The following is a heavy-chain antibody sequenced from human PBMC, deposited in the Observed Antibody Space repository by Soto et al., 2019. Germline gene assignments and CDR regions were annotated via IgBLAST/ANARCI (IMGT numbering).Heavy chain of an antibody. CDR2: IGTAGDT. V-gene: IGHV3-13*01. CDR3: ARGSPYYCMDV. Sequence: GGSLRLSWAASGFTFSSYDMHWVRQATGKGLEWVSAIGTAGDTYYPGSVKGRFTISRENAKNSLYLKMNSLRAGDTAVYYCARGSPYYCMDVWGQGPTVIFSS. J-gene: IGHJ6*02. CDR1: GFTFSSYD.